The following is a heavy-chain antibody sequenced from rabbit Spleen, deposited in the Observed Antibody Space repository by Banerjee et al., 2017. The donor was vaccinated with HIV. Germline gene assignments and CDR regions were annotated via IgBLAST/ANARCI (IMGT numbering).Heavy chain of an antibody. V-gene: IGHV1S7*01. CDR3: ARGGSWDGCNSCYHFSL. J-gene: IGHJ4*01. CDR1: GFDFSSYY. D-gene: IGHD4-2*01. CDR2: IDPIFSST. Sequence: QLVESGGGLVKPGGSLKLSCKASGFDFSSYYMNWVRLAPGKGLEWIGYIDPIFSSTHYATWVNGRFTISSHNAQNTLYLQLTSLTVADTATYFCARGGSWDGCNSCYHFSLWGQGTLVTVS.